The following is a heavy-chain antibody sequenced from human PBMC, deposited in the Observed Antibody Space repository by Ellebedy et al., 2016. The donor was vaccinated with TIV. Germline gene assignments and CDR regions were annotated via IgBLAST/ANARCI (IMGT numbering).Heavy chain of an antibody. CDR2: ISGSGGST. J-gene: IGHJ5*02. V-gene: IGHV3-23*01. CDR1: GFTFSSYA. Sequence: PGGSLRLSCAASGFTFSSYALNWVRQAPGKGLEWVSTISGSGGSTYYADSVKGRFTISRDNSKTTLYLQMNSLRAEDTDVYYCAKDWQPDYFGRLDPWGQGTLVTVSS. D-gene: IGHD3-10*01. CDR3: AKDWQPDYFGRLDP.